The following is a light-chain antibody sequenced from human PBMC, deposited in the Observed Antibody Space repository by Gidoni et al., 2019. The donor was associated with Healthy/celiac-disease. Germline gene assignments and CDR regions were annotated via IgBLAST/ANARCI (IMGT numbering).Light chain of an antibody. CDR1: QDISNY. CDR3: QQYDNLRLT. J-gene: IGKJ4*01. CDR2: DAS. V-gene: IGKV1-33*01. Sequence: DIQMTHSPSSLSASVGDRVTITCQASQDISNYLNWYQQKTGKAPKLLIYDASNLETGVPSRFRGSGSGTDFTVTISSLQPEDIATYYCQQYDNLRLTFGGGTKVEIK.